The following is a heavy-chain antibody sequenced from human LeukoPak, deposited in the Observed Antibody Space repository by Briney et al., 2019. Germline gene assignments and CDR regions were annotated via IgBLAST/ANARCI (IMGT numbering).Heavy chain of an antibody. D-gene: IGHD3-10*01. CDR3: ARTMVRGVSPYYYMDV. V-gene: IGHV4-38-2*02. CDR2: IYHSGST. J-gene: IGHJ6*03. CDR1: GYSISNDYY. Sequence: PSETLSLTCTVSGYSISNDYYWGWIRQPPGKGLEWIGSIYHSGSTYYNPSLKSRVTISVDTSKNQFSLKLSSVTAADTAVYYCARTMVRGVSPYYYMDVWGKGTTVTISS.